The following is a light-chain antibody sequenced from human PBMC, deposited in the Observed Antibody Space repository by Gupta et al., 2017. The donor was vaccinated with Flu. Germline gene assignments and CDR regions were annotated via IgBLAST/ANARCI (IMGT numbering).Light chain of an antibody. CDR1: QSVSSY. J-gene: IGKJ4*01. CDR3: QQRSNWPRLT. CDR2: DAS. Sequence: EIVLTQSPATLSLSPGERATLSCRASQSVSSYLAWYQQKPGQAPRLLIYDASNRATGIPAWCSGSGYGTDFTLTISSREPEDFAVYYCQQRSNWPRLTFGGGTKVEIK. V-gene: IGKV3-11*01.